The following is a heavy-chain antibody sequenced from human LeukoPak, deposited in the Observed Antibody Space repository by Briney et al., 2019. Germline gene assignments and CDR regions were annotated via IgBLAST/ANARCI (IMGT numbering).Heavy chain of an antibody. CDR1: GGSIRSSSYY. Sequence: PSETLSLTCSVSGGSIRSSSYYWGWVRQPPGKGLEWIGSMYYSGNTYHNTSLKSRVTIYVDTSKNQFSLKLSSVNAADTAIYYCARHVRSSSITSNFDYWGRGALVTVSS. CDR3: ARHVRSSSITSNFDY. J-gene: IGHJ4*02. D-gene: IGHD6-13*01. CDR2: MYYSGNT. V-gene: IGHV4-39*01.